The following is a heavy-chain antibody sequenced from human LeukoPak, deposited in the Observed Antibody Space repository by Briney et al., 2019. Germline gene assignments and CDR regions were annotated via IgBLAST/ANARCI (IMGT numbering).Heavy chain of an antibody. CDR2: IYYSGST. D-gene: IGHD5-12*01. CDR3: ASSDSGYEGFYFDY. Sequence: SETLSLTCTVSGGSISSYYWSWLRQPPGKGLEWIGYIYYSGSTNYNPSLKSRVTISVDTSKNQFSLKLSSVTAADTAVYYCASSDSGYEGFYFDYWGQGTLVTVSS. V-gene: IGHV4-59*01. CDR1: GGSISSYY. J-gene: IGHJ4*02.